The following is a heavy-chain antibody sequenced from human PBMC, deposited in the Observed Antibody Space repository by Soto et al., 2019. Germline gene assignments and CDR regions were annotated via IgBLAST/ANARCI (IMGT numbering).Heavy chain of an antibody. D-gene: IGHD5-18*01. V-gene: IGHV3-15*01. CDR3: TTERYSYYYYGMDV. CDR2: IKSKTDGGTT. CDR1: VFTFSNAW. J-gene: IGHJ6*02. Sequence: GSLRLSCAASVFTFSNAWMSWVRQAPGKGLEWVGRIKSKTDGGTTDYAAPVKGRFTISRDDSKNTLYLQMNSLKTEDTAVYYCTTERYSYYYYGMDVWGQGTTVTVSS.